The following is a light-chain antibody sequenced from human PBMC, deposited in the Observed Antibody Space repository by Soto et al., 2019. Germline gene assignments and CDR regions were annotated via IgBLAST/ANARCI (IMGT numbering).Light chain of an antibody. V-gene: IGKV1-39*01. CDR2: AAS. CDR3: QQSYSTPQT. J-gene: IGKJ1*01. CDR1: QSISSY. Sequence: DIQMTQSPSSLSASVGDRVTITCRASQSISSYLNWYQQKPGKAPKLLIYAASSLQSGVPSRFSGSGSGTDFTLTISSLQPEAFATYYCQQSYSTPQTFGQGTKVDMK.